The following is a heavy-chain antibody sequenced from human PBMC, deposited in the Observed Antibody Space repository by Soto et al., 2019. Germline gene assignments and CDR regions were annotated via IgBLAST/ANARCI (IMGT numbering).Heavy chain of an antibody. CDR1: GYIFTSFG. D-gene: IGHD2-8*02. J-gene: IGHJ4*02. CDR2: ISAYNGDT. CDR3: ARRVRDCTGGFCRYYFDH. Sequence: QVQLVQSGGEVKKPGSSVKVSCKASGYIFTSFGISWVRQAPGQGLEWMGWISAYNGDTNYAQKFQDRGTMTTDTSTTTGYSELGCLRSDDTAVYYCARRVRDCTGGFCRYYFDHWGAGSPVTVSS. V-gene: IGHV1-18*01.